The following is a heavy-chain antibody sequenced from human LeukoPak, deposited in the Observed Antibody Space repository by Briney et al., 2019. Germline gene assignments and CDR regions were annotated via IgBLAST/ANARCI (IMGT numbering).Heavy chain of an antibody. CDR2: ISSSGSNI. CDR3: ARGYCNSDSCYGGDY. V-gene: IGHV3-48*03. J-gene: IGHJ4*02. D-gene: IGHD2-2*01. Sequence: PGGSLRLSCAGSGFRFSSYEMNWVRQAPGKGLEWVSYISSSGSNIYYADSVKGRFTISRDNAKNSLYLHMDSLRAEDTALYYWARGYCNSDSCYGGDYWGQGTLVTVSS. CDR1: GFRFSSYE.